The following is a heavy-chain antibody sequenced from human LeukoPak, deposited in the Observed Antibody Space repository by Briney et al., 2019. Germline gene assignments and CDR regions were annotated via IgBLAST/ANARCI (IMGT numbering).Heavy chain of an antibody. V-gene: IGHV3-30*04. CDR2: ISYDGNNK. J-gene: IGHJ6*03. CDR1: GFTFRNYV. CDR3: ARGRHRVYYYSYMDV. Sequence: GGSLRLSCEASGFTFRNYVIHWVRQAPGRGLEWVALISYDGNNKYSGDSVKGRFTISRDNSKNTLYLQMNSLRAEDTAVYYCARGRHRVYYYSYMDVWGKGTTVTVSS.